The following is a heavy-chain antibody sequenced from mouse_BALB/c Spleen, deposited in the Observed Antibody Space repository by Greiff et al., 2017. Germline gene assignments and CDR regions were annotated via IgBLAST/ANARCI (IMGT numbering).Heavy chain of an antibody. D-gene: IGHD2-1*01. Sequence: QVQLKESGPGLVQPSQSLSITCTVSGFSLTSYGVHWVRQSPGKGLEWLGVIWSGGSTDYNAAFISRLSISKDNSKSQVFFKMNSLQADDTAIYYCARNGRDYGNVYAMDYWGQGTSVTVSS. V-gene: IGHV2-4-1*01. J-gene: IGHJ4*01. CDR3: ARNGRDYGNVYAMDY. CDR1: GFSLTSYG. CDR2: IWSGGST.